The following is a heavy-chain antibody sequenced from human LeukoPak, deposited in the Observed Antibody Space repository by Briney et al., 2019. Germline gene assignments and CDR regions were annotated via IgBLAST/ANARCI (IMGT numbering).Heavy chain of an antibody. CDR2: INPSGGST. V-gene: IGHV1-46*01. Sequence: ASVKVSCKASGYTFTSYYMHWVRQAPGQGLEWMGIINPSGGSTGYAQKFQGRVTMTRDTSTSTVYMELSSLRSEDTAVYYCAAPYYYDSSGYYYGHSGLSYWGQGTLVTVSS. D-gene: IGHD3-22*01. J-gene: IGHJ4*02. CDR3: AAPYYYDSSGYYYGHSGLSY. CDR1: GYTFTSYY.